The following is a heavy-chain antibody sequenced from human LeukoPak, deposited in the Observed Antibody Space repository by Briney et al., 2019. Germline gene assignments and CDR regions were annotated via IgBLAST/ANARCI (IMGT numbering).Heavy chain of an antibody. J-gene: IGHJ3*02. Sequence: PSETLSLTCTVSGGSISSSSYYWGWIRQPPGRGLEWIGSIYYSGGTYYNPSLKSRVTISVDTSKNQFSLKLSSVTAADTAVYYCARLWGGLRCAFDIWGQGTMVTVSS. CDR2: IYYSGGT. CDR1: GGSISSSSYY. D-gene: IGHD3-16*01. V-gene: IGHV4-39*01. CDR3: ARLWGGLRCAFDI.